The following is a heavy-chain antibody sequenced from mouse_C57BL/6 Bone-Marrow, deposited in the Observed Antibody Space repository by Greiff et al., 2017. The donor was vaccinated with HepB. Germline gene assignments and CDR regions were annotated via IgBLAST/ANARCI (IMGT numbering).Heavy chain of an antibody. Sequence: QVQLQQSGAELARPGASVKLSCKASGYTFTSYGISWVKQRTGQGLEWIGEIYPRSGNTYYNEKFKGKATLTADKSSSTAYMELRSLTSEDSAVYFCARQVLRYPAWFAYWGQGTLVTVSA. D-gene: IGHD1-1*01. J-gene: IGHJ3*01. CDR1: GYTFTSYG. V-gene: IGHV1-81*01. CDR3: ARQVLRYPAWFAY. CDR2: IYPRSGNT.